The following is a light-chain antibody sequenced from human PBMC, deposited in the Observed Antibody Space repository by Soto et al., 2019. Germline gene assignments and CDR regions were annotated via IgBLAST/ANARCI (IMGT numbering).Light chain of an antibody. CDR1: QSVSSSY. CDR2: GAS. V-gene: IGKV3-20*01. CDR3: QQYGSSPPWT. J-gene: IGKJ1*01. Sequence: IVLTQSPGTLSFSPGERATLSCRASQSVSSSYLAWYQQKPGQAPRLLIYGASRRATGIPDRFSGSGSGTDFTLTISRLEPEDFAVYYCQQYGSSPPWTFGQGTKVDIK.